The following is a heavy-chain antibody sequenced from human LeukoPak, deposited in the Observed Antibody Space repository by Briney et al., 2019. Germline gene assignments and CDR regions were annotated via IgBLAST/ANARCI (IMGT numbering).Heavy chain of an antibody. V-gene: IGHV1-69*06. CDR1: GGTFSSYA. Sequence: GASVKVSCKASGGTFSSYAISWVRQAPGQGLEWMGGIIPIFGTANYAQKFQGRVTITADKSTSTAYMELSSLRSEDTAVYYCARGGPLSQLVSGYMDVWGKGTTVTVSS. J-gene: IGHJ6*03. CDR3: ARGGPLSQLVSGYMDV. D-gene: IGHD6-6*01. CDR2: IIPIFGTA.